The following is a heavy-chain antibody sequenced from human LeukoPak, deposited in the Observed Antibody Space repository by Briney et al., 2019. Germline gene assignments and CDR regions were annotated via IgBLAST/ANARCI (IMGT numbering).Heavy chain of an antibody. Sequence: GGSLRLSCAASGFTFSSYGMHWVRQAPGKGLEWVAFIRYDGSNKYYADSVKGRFTISRDNSKNTLYLQMNSLRAEDTAVYYCARDGYEVVVTATQSGYYYYYYMDVWGKGTTVTVSS. CDR2: IRYDGSNK. V-gene: IGHV3-30*02. CDR1: GFTFSSYG. J-gene: IGHJ6*03. CDR3: ARDGYEVVVTATQSGYYYYYYMDV. D-gene: IGHD2-21*02.